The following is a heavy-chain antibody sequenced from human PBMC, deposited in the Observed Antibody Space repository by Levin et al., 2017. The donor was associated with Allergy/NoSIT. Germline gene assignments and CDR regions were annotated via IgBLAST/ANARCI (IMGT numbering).Heavy chain of an antibody. Sequence: GGSLRLSCVVSGSTVSEAWMHWVRQVPGKGLEWVGRVKRTRNGGTTDFSASVKGRFTISRDDSKNMFYLQMNSLKTEDTAVYYCETDDFGGNWGQGTLVTVSS. V-gene: IGHV3-15*01. CDR3: ETDDFGGN. J-gene: IGHJ4*02. D-gene: IGHD4-23*01. CDR1: GSTVSEAW. CDR2: VKRTRNGGTT.